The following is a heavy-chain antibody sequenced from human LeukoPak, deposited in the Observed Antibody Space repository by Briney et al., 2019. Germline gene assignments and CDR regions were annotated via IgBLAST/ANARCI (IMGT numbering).Heavy chain of an antibody. CDR2: TRFDGSIK. V-gene: IGHV3-30*02. J-gene: IGHJ4*02. CDR1: GFTFSNYG. D-gene: IGHD5-18*01. CDR3: AKDPTKGDTALDY. Sequence: PGGSLRLSCAASGFTFSNYGMHWVRQAPGKGLEWVAFTRFDGSIKYYADSVKGRFTISRDNSKNTLYLQMSSLRAEDTAVLYCAKDPTKGDTALDYWGQGPPVTVSS.